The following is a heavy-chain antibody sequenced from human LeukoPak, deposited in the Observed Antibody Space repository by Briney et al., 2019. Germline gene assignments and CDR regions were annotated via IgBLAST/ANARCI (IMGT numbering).Heavy chain of an antibody. Sequence: GESLKISCQASGYKITSHWIAWVRQMPGKSPEWMGIIYPGDSDTRYSPSFQGQVVISVDKSSNVAYLQWTTLKASDTAMYYCARPRGGDSFDGYIWGQGTMVVVSS. D-gene: IGHD2-21*02. V-gene: IGHV5-51*01. CDR1: GYKITSHW. CDR2: IYPGDSDT. J-gene: IGHJ3*02. CDR3: ARPRGGDSFDGYI.